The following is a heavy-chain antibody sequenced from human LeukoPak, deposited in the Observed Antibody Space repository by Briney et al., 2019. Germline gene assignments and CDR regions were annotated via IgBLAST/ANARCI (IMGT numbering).Heavy chain of an antibody. CDR2: FSNTGSA. CDR1: GFTFSSYA. D-gene: IGHD3-3*01. J-gene: IGHJ6*03. Sequence: PGGSLRLSCAASGFTFSSYAMSWVRQAPGKGLEWVSTFSNTGSAYYSDYVKGRFTIFRDNSKSSLYLQMNSLRAEDTAVYYCAKDLGLEIGAYYYMDVWGKGTTVTVSS. V-gene: IGHV3-23*01. CDR3: AKDLGLEIGAYYYMDV.